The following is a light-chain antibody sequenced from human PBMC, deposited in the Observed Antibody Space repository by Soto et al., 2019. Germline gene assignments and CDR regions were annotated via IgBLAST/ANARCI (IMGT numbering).Light chain of an antibody. CDR2: AAA. CDR1: QSVSSTY. Sequence: EIVLTQSPGTLSLSPGERATLSCRASQSVSSTYFAWYQQKPGQALRLLIYAAASRATGIPDRFSGSGSGTDFTLTISRLEPEDVAVYYCQQYGSSPPTFGQGTKLEIK. CDR3: QQYGSSPPT. V-gene: IGKV3-20*01. J-gene: IGKJ2*01.